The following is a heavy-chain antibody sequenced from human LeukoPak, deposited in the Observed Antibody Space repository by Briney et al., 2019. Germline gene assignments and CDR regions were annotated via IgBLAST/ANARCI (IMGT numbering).Heavy chain of an antibody. CDR3: ARRRPTYYDFWRIFDY. D-gene: IGHD3-3*01. CDR1: GFSLSTSGVG. J-gene: IGHJ4*02. V-gene: IGHV2-5*01. CDR2: IYWNDDK. Sequence: SGPTLVNPTQTLTLTCTFSGFSLSTSGVGVGWIRQPPGKALEWLALIYWNDDKRYSPSLKSRLTITEDTSKNQVVLTMTNMDPVDTATYYCARRRPTYYDFWRIFDYWGQGTLVTVSS.